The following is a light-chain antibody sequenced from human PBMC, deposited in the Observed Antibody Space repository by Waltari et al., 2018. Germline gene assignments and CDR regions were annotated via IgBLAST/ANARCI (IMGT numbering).Light chain of an antibody. CDR3: SSYTSSSTVV. CDR1: SSDVGGYNY. CDR2: EVS. Sequence: QSALTQPASVSGSPGQSITISCTGTSSDVGGYNYVSWYQQQPGKAPKLMIYEVSNRPSGFSNRFSGSKSGNTASLTISGLQAEDEADYYCSSYTSSSTVVFGGGTKLTVL. J-gene: IGLJ2*01. V-gene: IGLV2-14*01.